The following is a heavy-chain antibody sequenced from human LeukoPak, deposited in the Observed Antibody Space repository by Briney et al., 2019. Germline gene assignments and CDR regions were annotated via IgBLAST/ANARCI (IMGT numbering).Heavy chain of an antibody. CDR1: GFTFSNYG. D-gene: IGHD1-26*01. Sequence: PGGSLKLSCSASGFTFSNYGMHWGRQAPGKGREWVAFIRYDATDRYYADSVKGRFTISRDNSKNTVFLLMNSLRAEDTAVYYCAKDSWEVGATAEIDYWGQGTLVTVSS. J-gene: IGHJ4*02. CDR3: AKDSWEVGATAEIDY. CDR2: IRYDATDR. V-gene: IGHV3-30*02.